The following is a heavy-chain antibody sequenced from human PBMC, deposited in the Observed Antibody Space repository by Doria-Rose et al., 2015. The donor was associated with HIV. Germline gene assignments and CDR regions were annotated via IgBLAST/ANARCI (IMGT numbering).Heavy chain of an antibody. CDR2: MFSDDER. D-gene: IGHD6-13*01. V-gene: IGHV2-26*01. CDR1: GVSLSSPGMG. Sequence: VTLKESGPVLVKPTETLTLTCTVSGVSLSSPGMGVSWIRQPPGKALEWLAKMFSDDERSYKTSLKSRLTISRGTSKSQVVLTMTDMDPVDTATYYCARIKSSRWYHKYYFDFWGQGTLVIVSA. J-gene: IGHJ4*02. CDR3: ARIKSSRWYHKYYFDF.